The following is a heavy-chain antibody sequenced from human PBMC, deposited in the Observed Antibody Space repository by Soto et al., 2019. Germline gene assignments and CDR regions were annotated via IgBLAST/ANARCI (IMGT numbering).Heavy chain of an antibody. V-gene: IGHV3-9*01. Sequence: GGSLRLSCAASGFTFDDYAMHWVRQAPGKGLEWVSGVSWSSGSIGYADSVKGRFTISRDNAKNSLYLQMNSLRAEDTALYYCAKDTYFWSGVDVWGKGTTVTVSS. CDR3: AKDTYFWSGVDV. CDR2: VSWSSGSI. CDR1: GFTFDDYA. D-gene: IGHD3-3*01. J-gene: IGHJ6*04.